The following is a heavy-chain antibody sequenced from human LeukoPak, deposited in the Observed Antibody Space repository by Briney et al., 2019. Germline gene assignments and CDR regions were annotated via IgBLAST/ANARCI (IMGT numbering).Heavy chain of an antibody. J-gene: IGHJ4*02. CDR2: ISAYNGNT. CDR3: AREDLYYGSGNWPFDY. Sequence: ASVKVSCKASGYTFTSYGISWVRQAPGQGLEWMGWISAYNGNTNYAQKLQGRVTMTTGTSTSTAYMELRSLRSDDTAVYYCAREDLYYGSGNWPFDYWGQGTLVTVSS. V-gene: IGHV1-18*01. CDR1: GYTFTSYG. D-gene: IGHD3-10*01.